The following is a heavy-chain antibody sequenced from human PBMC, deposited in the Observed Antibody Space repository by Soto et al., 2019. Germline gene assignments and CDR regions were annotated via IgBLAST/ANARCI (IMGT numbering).Heavy chain of an antibody. V-gene: IGHV4-59*06. CDR2: INYSGTT. J-gene: IGHJ4*01. Sequence: SETLSLTCTVSGGSISSYYWSRIRQPPEKGLEWIGYINYSGTTYYNPSLESRLTISVDTSKNQFSLQLTSVIAADTALYYCARESYSFGRAFDIWGHGTLVTVSS. CDR1: GGSISSYY. CDR3: ARESYSFGRAFDI. D-gene: IGHD3-3*01.